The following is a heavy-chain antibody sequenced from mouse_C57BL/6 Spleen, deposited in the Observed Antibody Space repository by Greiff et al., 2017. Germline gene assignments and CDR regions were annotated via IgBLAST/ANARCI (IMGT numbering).Heavy chain of an antibody. Sequence: VQLQQSGPELVKPGASVKISCKASGYSFTDYNMHWVKQSTGKSLEWIGVINPNYGTTSYNQKFKGKATLTVDQSSSTAYMQLNRLTSEDSAVYYGAKGYYGSNWYFDVWGTGTTVTVSS. CDR2: INPNYGTT. V-gene: IGHV1-39*01. D-gene: IGHD1-1*01. CDR1: GYSFTDYN. CDR3: AKGYYGSNWYFDV. J-gene: IGHJ1*03.